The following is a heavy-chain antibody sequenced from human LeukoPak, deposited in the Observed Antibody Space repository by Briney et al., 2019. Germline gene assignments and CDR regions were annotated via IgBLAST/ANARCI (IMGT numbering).Heavy chain of an antibody. Sequence: SETLSLTCTVSGGSVSSGTYYWSWIRQPPGEGLEWIGYIYYSGSTNYNPSLKSRVTISVDTSKNQSSLKLSSVTAADTAVYYCARVEWFGELSPFDIWGQGTMVTVSS. CDR1: GGSVSSGTYY. CDR3: ARVEWFGELSPFDI. J-gene: IGHJ3*02. D-gene: IGHD3-10*01. V-gene: IGHV4-61*01. CDR2: IYYSGST.